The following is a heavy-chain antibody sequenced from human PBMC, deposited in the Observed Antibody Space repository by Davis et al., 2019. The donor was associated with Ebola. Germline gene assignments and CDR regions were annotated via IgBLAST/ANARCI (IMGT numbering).Heavy chain of an antibody. D-gene: IGHD2/OR15-2a*01. V-gene: IGHV4-61*01. J-gene: IGHJ5*02. CDR1: SGSVSSGSYY. CDR3: ARTTKTSISDSGLGYNYFGP. Sequence: SETLSLTCTVSSGSVSSGSYYWSWIRQPPGKRLEWIGYIYYNKNTKYNPSLKSRVTMSVDTSKNQFSLDLDSLTAADTAVYYCARTTKTSISDSGLGYNYFGPWGQGTQVTVSS. CDR2: IYYNKNT.